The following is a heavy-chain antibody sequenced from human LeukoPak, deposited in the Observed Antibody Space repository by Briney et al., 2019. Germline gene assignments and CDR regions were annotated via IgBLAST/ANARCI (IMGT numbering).Heavy chain of an antibody. CDR3: ARGPAGWLQFSGYFDY. J-gene: IGHJ4*02. V-gene: IGHV1-46*01. CDR1: GYTFTSYY. Sequence: GASVKVSCKASGYTFTSYYMHWVRQAPGQGLEWMGIINPSGGSTSYAQKFQGRVTMTRDTSTSTVYMELSRLRSDDTAVYYCARGPAGWLQFSGYFDYWGQGTLVTVSS. D-gene: IGHD5-24*01. CDR2: INPSGGST.